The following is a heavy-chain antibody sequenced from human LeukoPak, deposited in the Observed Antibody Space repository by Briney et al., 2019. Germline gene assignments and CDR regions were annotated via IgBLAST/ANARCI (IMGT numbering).Heavy chain of an antibody. CDR2: ISAYNGNT. Sequence: ASVKVSCKASGYTFTSYDINWVRQVPGQGLEWMGWISAYNGNTNYAQKLQGRVTMTTDTSTSTAYMELRSLRSDDTAVYYCASFGLRNLFDYWGQGTLVTVSS. CDR3: ASFGLRNLFDY. V-gene: IGHV1-18*01. CDR1: GYTFTSYD. D-gene: IGHD3-16*01. J-gene: IGHJ4*02.